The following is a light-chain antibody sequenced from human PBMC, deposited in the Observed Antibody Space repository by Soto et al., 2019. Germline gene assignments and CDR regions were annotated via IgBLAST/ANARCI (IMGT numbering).Light chain of an antibody. V-gene: IGKV1-39*01. CDR2: AAS. CDR1: QSISNY. CDR3: QQSYRNPLP. J-gene: IGKJ5*01. Sequence: DIQMTQAASSLSASVGDRVTITCRASQSISNYLNWYQQKPGKAPNLLIHAASSLQSGVPPRFSGSGSGTDFTLTLSSLQPEDFATYFCQQSYRNPLPVGRGTRRETK.